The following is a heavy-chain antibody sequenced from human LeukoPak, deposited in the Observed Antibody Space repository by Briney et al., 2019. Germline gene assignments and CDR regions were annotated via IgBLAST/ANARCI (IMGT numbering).Heavy chain of an antibody. J-gene: IGHJ3*02. CDR1: GFTFSSYS. CDR3: AKDRLGSDAFDI. V-gene: IGHV3-48*04. Sequence: GGSLRLSCAASGFTFSSYSMNWVRQAPGKGLEWVSYISSSSSTIYYADSVKGRFTISRDNAKNSLYLQMNSLRAEDTAVYYCAKDRLGSDAFDIWGQGTMVTVSS. D-gene: IGHD1-26*01. CDR2: ISSSSSTI.